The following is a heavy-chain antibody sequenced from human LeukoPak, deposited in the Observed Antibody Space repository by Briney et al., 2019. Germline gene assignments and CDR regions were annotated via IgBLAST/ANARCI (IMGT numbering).Heavy chain of an antibody. CDR1: GFTFGDYA. CDR2: ITSNGGSI. V-gene: IGHV3-20*04. CDR3: ARDQPSYYYDSSGYYSDY. J-gene: IGHJ4*02. D-gene: IGHD3-22*01. Sequence: PGGSLRLSCAASGFTFGDYAMSWVRQAPGKGLEWVSGITSNGGSIAYADSVKGRFTISRDNAKNSLYLQMNSLRAEDTALYYCARDQPSYYYDSSGYYSDYWGQGTLDTVSS.